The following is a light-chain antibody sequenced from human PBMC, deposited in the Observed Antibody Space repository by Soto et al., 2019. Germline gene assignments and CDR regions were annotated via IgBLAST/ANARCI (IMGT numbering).Light chain of an antibody. CDR1: SRDIGGYDF. V-gene: IGLV2-14*03. CDR3: SSFSNSDTPYV. J-gene: IGLJ1*01. CDR2: DVS. Sequence: QSALAQPASVSGSPGQSITISCAGSSRDIGGYDFVSWYQQHPGEDPKLIIFDVSDRPSGVSDRLSGCKSGDTASLTISGLEVEDEADYYCSSFSNSDTPYVFGTGTKLTVL.